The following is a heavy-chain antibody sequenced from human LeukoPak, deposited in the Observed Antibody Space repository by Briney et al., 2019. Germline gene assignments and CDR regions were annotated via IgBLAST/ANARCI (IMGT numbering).Heavy chain of an antibody. J-gene: IGHJ4*02. Sequence: ASVKVSCKASGYTFTSYYMHWVRQAPGQGLEWMGIINPSGGSTSYPQKFQGRVTMARDTSTSTVYMELSSLRSEDTAVYYCAREKYDSSGYYYGLDHWGQGTLVTVSS. CDR2: INPSGGST. CDR1: GYTFTSYY. D-gene: IGHD3-22*01. V-gene: IGHV1-46*01. CDR3: AREKYDSSGYYYGLDH.